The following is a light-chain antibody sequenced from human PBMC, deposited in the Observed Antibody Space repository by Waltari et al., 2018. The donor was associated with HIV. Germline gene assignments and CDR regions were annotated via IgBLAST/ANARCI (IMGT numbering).Light chain of an antibody. V-gene: IGKV1-5*03. CDR2: EAS. CDR1: QSMSTW. CDR3: QQYNSYSDT. J-gene: IGKJ2*01. Sequence: SPSTLPASVGDTVTITCRASQSMSTWLAWYQQKPGKAPKLLIYEASNLENGVPSRFSGSGSGTEFTLTISSLQPEDFATYYCQQYNSYSDTFGQGTKLEI.